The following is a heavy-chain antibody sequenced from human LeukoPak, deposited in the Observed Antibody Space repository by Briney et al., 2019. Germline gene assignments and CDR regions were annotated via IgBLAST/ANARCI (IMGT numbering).Heavy chain of an antibody. V-gene: IGHV3-23*01. CDR1: GFAFGRHA. Sequence: GGSLRLSCVASGFAFGRHAMSWVRQAPGKGLDWVSGMTYNGNHAYYADSVRGRFTISRDNSKDTLYLQMNSLRDEDTAIYYCVKVPELMPSGDWFDPWGQGTLVTVSS. CDR3: VKVPELMPSGDWFDP. J-gene: IGHJ5*02. D-gene: IGHD1-14*01. CDR2: MTYNGNHA.